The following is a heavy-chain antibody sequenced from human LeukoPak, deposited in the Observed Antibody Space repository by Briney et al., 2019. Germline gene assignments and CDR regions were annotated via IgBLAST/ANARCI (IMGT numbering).Heavy chain of an antibody. CDR1: GFTFDDYA. J-gene: IGHJ5*02. V-gene: IGHV3-30*02. CDR3: AKWGSSWDNWFDP. Sequence: GGSLRLSCAASGFTFDDYAMHWVRQAPGKGLAWVAFIRYDGSNKYYADSVKGRFTISRDNSKNTLYLQMNSLRPEDTAVYYCAKWGSSWDNWFDPWGQGTLVTVSS. D-gene: IGHD6-13*01. CDR2: IRYDGSNK.